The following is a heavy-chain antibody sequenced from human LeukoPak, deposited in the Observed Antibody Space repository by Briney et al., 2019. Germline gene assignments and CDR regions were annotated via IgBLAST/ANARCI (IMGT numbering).Heavy chain of an antibody. CDR3: ARGVVGAMDY. CDR1: GFTLNGFW. CDR2: INPDGSVK. Sequence: GGSLRLSCAASGFTLNGFWMSWVRQAPGKGLEWVANINPDGSVKLYVDSVKGRFTISRDNAKNSLYLQMNSLRAEDTAVYYCARGVVGAMDYWGQGTLVTVSS. J-gene: IGHJ4*02. V-gene: IGHV3-7*01. D-gene: IGHD1-26*01.